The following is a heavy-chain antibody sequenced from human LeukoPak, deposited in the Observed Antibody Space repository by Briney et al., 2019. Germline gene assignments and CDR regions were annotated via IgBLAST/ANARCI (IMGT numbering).Heavy chain of an antibody. CDR2: ISGGGGSA. CDR1: GFTFSIYA. CDR3: AKDDTTLTTPFYYFDY. J-gene: IGHJ4*02. Sequence: GGSLRLSCVASGFTFSIYAMSWVRQAPGKGLEWVSGISGGGGSAYYADSVKGRFTISRDNSKNTLYLQMNSLKAEDTAVYYCAKDDTTLTTPFYYFDYWGQGTLVTVSS. V-gene: IGHV3-23*01. D-gene: IGHD4-17*01.